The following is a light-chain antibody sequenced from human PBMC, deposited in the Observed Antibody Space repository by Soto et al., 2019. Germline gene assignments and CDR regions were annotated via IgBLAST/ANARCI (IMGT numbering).Light chain of an antibody. CDR3: QQSDSYPYT. J-gene: IGKJ2*01. CDR1: QSITNY. V-gene: IGKV1-39*01. CDR2: AAS. Sequence: DIQMTQSPSSLSVSVGGRVTITCRASQSITNYLNWYQQKPGKAPKLLVYAASSLQSGVPSRFSANGSGTDFTLTISSLQPEDFATYYCQQSDSYPYTFGQGTKLEI.